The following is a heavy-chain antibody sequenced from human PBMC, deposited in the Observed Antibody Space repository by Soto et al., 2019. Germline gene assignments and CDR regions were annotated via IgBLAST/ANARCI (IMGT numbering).Heavy chain of an antibody. V-gene: IGHV3-53*04. CDR3: ARNGDPSGYYYYYMDV. Sequence: EVQLVESGGGLVQPGGSLRLSCAASGFTVSSNYMSWVRQAPGKGLEWVSVIYSGGSTYYADSVKGRFTISRHNSKNTLYLQMNSLRAEDTAVYYWARNGDPSGYYYYYMDVWGKGTTVTV. J-gene: IGHJ6*03. D-gene: IGHD4-17*01. CDR1: GFTVSSNY. CDR2: IYSGGST.